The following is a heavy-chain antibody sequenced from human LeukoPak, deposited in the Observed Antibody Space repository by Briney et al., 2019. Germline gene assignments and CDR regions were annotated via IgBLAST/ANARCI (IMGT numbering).Heavy chain of an antibody. CDR2: IYPDDSDT. D-gene: IGHD1-26*01. CDR3: ARPKEGAVTEFDY. V-gene: IGHV5-51*01. J-gene: IGHJ4*02. Sequence: GEALKIPCRGSGYSFTSYWIGWGRQLPGKGAVGLGIIYPDDSDTRYSPSFQGQVTISADKSISTAYMQWSSLKASDTGMYYCARPKEGAVTEFDYWGQGTLVTVSS. CDR1: GYSFTSYW.